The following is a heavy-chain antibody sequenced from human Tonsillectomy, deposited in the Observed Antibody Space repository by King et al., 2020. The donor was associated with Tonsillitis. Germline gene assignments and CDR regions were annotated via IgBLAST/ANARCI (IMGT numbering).Heavy chain of an antibody. D-gene: IGHD4-17*01. V-gene: IGHV4-34*12. CDR2: IIHSGST. CDR3: ARVGYGTYFDY. CDR1: GGSFSGYY. J-gene: IGHJ4*02. Sequence: VQLQQWGAGLLKPSQTLSLTCAVYGGSFSGYYWSWIRQPPGTGLEWIVEIIHSGSTNYNPALKSLVTISVDTSKNQFSLRLSSVTAADTAVYYCARVGYGTYFDYWGQGTLVTVSS.